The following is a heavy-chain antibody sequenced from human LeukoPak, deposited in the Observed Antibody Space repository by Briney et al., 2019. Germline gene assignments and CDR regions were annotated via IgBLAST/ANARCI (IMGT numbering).Heavy chain of an antibody. CDR3: ARVRTVAGYYFDY. V-gene: IGHV4-59*01. D-gene: IGHD6-19*01. CDR2: IYYSGST. CDR1: GGSISSYY. J-gene: IGHJ4*02. Sequence: NPSETLSLTCTVSGGSISSYYWSWIRQPPGKGLEWIGYIYYSGSTNYNPSLKSRVTISVDTSKNQFSLKLSSVTAADTAVYYCARVRTVAGYYFDYWGQGTLVTVSS.